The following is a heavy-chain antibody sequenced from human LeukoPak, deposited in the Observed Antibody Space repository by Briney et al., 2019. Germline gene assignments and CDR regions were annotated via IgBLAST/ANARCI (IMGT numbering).Heavy chain of an antibody. D-gene: IGHD3-3*01. J-gene: IGHJ4*02. CDR1: GGSISSGGYY. CDR2: ICYSGST. V-gene: IGHV4-31*03. Sequence: SQTLSLTCTVSGGSISSGGYYWSWIRQHPGKGLEWIGYICYSGSTYYNPSLKSRVTISVDTSKNQFSLKLSSVTAADTAVYYCASLRFLEWLFFDYWGQGTLVTVSS. CDR3: ASLRFLEWLFFDY.